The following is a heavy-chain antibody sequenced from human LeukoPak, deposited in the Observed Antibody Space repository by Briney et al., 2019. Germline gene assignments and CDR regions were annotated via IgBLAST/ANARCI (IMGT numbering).Heavy chain of an antibody. D-gene: IGHD3-3*01. J-gene: IGHJ4*02. V-gene: IGHV3-21*01. CDR2: ISSSSSYI. CDR3: ARDLRSGYYHENTVDY. Sequence: GGSLRLSCAASGFTFSSYSMNWVRQAPGKGLEWVSSISSSSSYIYYADSVKGRFTISRDNAKNSLYLQMNSLRAEDTAVYYCARDLRSGYYHENTVDYWGQGTLVTVSS. CDR1: GFTFSSYS.